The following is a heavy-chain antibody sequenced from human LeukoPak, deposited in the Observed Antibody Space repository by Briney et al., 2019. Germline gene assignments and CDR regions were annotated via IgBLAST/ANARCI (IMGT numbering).Heavy chain of an antibody. CDR3: ARESGFWSGYSSNAFDI. J-gene: IGHJ3*02. V-gene: IGHV4-59*01. CDR2: IHYSGST. CDR1: GGSFSSYY. D-gene: IGHD3-3*01. Sequence: PSETLSLTCAVYGGSFSSYYWSWIRQPPGKGLEWIGYIHYSGSTNYNPSLKSRVTISVDTSKNQFSLKLSSVTAADPAVYYCARESGFWSGYSSNAFDIWGQGTMVTVSS.